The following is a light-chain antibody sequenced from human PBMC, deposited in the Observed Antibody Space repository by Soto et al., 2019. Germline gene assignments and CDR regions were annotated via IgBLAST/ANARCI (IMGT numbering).Light chain of an antibody. CDR2: AAS. V-gene: IGKV1-39*01. CDR1: QSISNY. CDR3: QQSYHTLPLT. Sequence: DTQMTQSPSSLSASVGDRVTITCRSSQSISNYVNWYQQRPGKAPKLLIYAASTLHSGVPSRFSGSGSGRDFTLPISSLHPEDFATYYCQQSYHTLPLTFGGGTKVEV. J-gene: IGKJ4*02.